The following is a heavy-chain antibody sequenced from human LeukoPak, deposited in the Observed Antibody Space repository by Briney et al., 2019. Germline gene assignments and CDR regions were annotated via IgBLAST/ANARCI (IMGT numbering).Heavy chain of an antibody. CDR1: GFTFSSYS. CDR2: ISSSSSYI. D-gene: IGHD5-12*01. J-gene: IGHJ4*02. V-gene: IGHV3-21*01. Sequence: PGGSLRLSCAASGFTFSSYSMNWVRQAPGKGLEWVSSISSSSSYIYYADSVKGRFTISRDNAKNSLYLQMNSLRAEDTAVYYCAKSARGATHKGGYDFFDYWGQGTLVTVSS. CDR3: AKSARGATHKGGYDFFDY.